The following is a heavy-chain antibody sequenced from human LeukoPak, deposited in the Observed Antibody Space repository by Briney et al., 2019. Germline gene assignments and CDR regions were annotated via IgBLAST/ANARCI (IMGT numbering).Heavy chain of an antibody. D-gene: IGHD2-15*01. CDR3: ASPGYCSGSVCYSGYFQH. CDR2: VYYDGST. Sequence: GGSLRLSCAASGFTVSTNYMNWVRQAPGKGLEWVSVVYYDGSTYYADSVKGRFTISRDSSKNILYLQMNSLRADDTAVYYCASPGYCSGSVCYSGYFQHWGQGTLVTVSS. V-gene: IGHV3-53*01. CDR1: GFTVSTNY. J-gene: IGHJ1*01.